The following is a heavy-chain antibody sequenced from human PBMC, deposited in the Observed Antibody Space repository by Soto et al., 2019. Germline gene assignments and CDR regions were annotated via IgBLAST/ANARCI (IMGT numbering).Heavy chain of an antibody. D-gene: IGHD6-13*01. V-gene: IGHV4-39*01. J-gene: IGHJ4*02. CDR3: ARQSAAGPNYFDY. Sequence: SETLSLTCTVSGGSISSSSYYWGWIRQPPGKGLEWIGSIYYSGSTYYNPSLKSRVTISVDTSKNRFSLKLSSVTAADTAVYYCARQSAAGPNYFDYWGQGTLVTVSS. CDR2: IYYSGST. CDR1: GGSISSSSYY.